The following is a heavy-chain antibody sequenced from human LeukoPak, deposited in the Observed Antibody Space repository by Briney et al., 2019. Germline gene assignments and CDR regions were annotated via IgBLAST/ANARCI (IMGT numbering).Heavy chain of an antibody. D-gene: IGHD3-22*01. V-gene: IGHV3-64*01. CDR3: ARGHYEPH. J-gene: IGHJ4*02. Sequence: GGSLRLSCAASGFIFSSYAMHWVRQAPGKGLEYVSAISSNGGSTYYANSVKGRFTISRDNSKNTLYLQMGSLRAEDMAVYYCARGHYEPHWGQGTLVTVSS. CDR1: GFIFSSYA. CDR2: ISSNGGST.